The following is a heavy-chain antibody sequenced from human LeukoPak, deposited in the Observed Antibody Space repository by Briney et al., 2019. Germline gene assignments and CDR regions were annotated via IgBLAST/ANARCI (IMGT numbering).Heavy chain of an antibody. CDR1: GFTFSSYD. CDR2: IGTAGDT. V-gene: IGHV3-13*01. CDR3: ARGSGVYWSFDL. J-gene: IGHJ2*01. Sequence: GGSRRLSCAASGFTFSSYDMHWVRQATGKGLEWVSAIGTAGDTYYPGSVKGRFTISRENAKNSLYLQMNSLRAGDTAVYYCARGSGVYWSFDLWGRGTLVTVSS. D-gene: IGHD6-25*01.